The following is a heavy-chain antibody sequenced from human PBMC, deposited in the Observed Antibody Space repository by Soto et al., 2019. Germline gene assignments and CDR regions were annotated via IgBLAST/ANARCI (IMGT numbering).Heavy chain of an antibody. D-gene: IGHD4-17*01. CDR2: IYYSGST. CDR3: ARGSRRDGDYY. Sequence: QVQLQESGPGLVKPSQTLSLTCTVSGGSISSGGYYWSWIREHPGKGLEWIGYIYYSGSTYYNPYRKSRVTISVDTSKNQFSVKLSSVTAADTAVYYCARGSRRDGDYYWGQGTLVTVSS. V-gene: IGHV4-31*03. CDR1: GGSISSGGYY. J-gene: IGHJ4*02.